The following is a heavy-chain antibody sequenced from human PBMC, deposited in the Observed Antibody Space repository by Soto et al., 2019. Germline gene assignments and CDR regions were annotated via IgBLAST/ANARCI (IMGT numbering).Heavy chain of an antibody. CDR3: TMGPRYTSTGTGAF. D-gene: IGHD1-1*01. CDR1: GFTFSMYW. Sequence: VGSLRLSCAASGFTFSMYWMHWVRQVPGKGPEWVSRINDDGSSTNYADSVKGRFTISRDNAKNTLYLQMNDLRAEDTAVYYCTMGPRYTSTGTGAFWGQGTLVTVSS. J-gene: IGHJ4*02. CDR2: INDDGSST. V-gene: IGHV3-74*01.